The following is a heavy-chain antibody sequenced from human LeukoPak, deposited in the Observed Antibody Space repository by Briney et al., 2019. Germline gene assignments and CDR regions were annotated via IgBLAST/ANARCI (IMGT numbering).Heavy chain of an antibody. D-gene: IGHD5-12*01. J-gene: IGHJ6*03. CDR2: IIPIFGTA. CDR3: AREGGYSGYDYLYYYYYMEV. V-gene: IGHV1-69*01. CDR1: GGTFSSYA. Sequence: SVKVSCKASGGTFSSYAISWVRQAPGQGLEWMGGIIPIFGTANYAQKFQGRVTITADESTSTAYMELSSLRSEDTAVYYCAREGGYSGYDYLYYYYYMEVWGKGTTVTVSS.